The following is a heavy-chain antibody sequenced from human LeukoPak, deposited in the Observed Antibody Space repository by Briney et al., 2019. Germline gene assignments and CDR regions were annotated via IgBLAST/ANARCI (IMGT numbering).Heavy chain of an antibody. CDR2: ISSSSSTI. CDR3: ARDTLRSSGWYSDQPQGY. V-gene: IGHV3-48*04. CDR1: GFTFSSYS. J-gene: IGHJ4*02. D-gene: IGHD6-19*01. Sequence: GGSLRLSCAASGFTFSSYSMNWVRQAPGKGLEWVSYISSSSSTIYYADSVKGRFTISRDNAKNSLYLQMNSLRAEDTAVYYCARDTLRSSGWYSDQPQGYWGQGTLVTVSS.